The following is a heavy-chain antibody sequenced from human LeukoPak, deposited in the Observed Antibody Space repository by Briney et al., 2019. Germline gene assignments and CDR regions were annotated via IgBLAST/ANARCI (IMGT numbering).Heavy chain of an antibody. CDR3: ARDRYSSSCGGDS. CDR2: ISSSSSYI. Sequence: GGSLRLSCAASGFTFSSYSMNWVRQAPGKGLEWVSSISSSSSYIYYADSVKGRFTNSRDNAKNSLYLQMNSLRAEDTAVYYCARDRYSSSCGGDSWGQGTLVTVSS. D-gene: IGHD6-13*01. CDR1: GFTFSSYS. V-gene: IGHV3-21*01. J-gene: IGHJ4*02.